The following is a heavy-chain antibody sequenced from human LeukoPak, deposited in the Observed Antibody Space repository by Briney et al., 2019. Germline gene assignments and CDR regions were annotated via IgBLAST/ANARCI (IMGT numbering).Heavy chain of an antibody. CDR1: GFTFTNYV. V-gene: IGHV3-23*01. CDR2: VRSSGVGT. CDR3: AKDRLDNSGYHYFDY. D-gene: IGHD3-22*01. J-gene: IGHJ4*02. Sequence: GGSLRLSCAASGFTFTNYVMSWVRQAPGKGLEWVSSVRSSGVGTYYADSVKGRFTISRDNSKNTLYLQMNNVRTEDTAVYYCAKDRLDNSGYHYFDYWGQGTLVTVSS.